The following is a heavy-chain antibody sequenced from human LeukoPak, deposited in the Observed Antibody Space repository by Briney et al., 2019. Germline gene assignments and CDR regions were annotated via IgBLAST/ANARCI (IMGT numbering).Heavy chain of an antibody. CDR1: GYTFTGYY. Sequence: ASVTVSCTASGYTFTGYYMHWVRQAPGQGLEWMGWINPNSGGTNYAQRFQGRVTMTRDTSISTAYMELSRLRSDDTAVYYCARLGYCGGDCYMYYFDYWGQGTLVTVSS. D-gene: IGHD2-21*02. J-gene: IGHJ4*02. CDR2: INPNSGGT. V-gene: IGHV1-2*02. CDR3: ARLGYCGGDCYMYYFDY.